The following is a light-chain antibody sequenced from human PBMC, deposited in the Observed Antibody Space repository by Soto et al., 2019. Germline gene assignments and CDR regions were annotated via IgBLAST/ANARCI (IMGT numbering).Light chain of an antibody. J-gene: IGKJ1*01. CDR2: GAS. CDR1: QPITSNY. V-gene: IGKV3-20*01. CDR3: QQSYITPWT. Sequence: ALTQSPGTLSLSPGERATLSCRASQPITSNYLAWYQQRSGQAPRLLISGASSRATGVTDRFSGSGSGTDFTLTISSLQPEDFATYYCQQSYITPWTFGQGTKVDIK.